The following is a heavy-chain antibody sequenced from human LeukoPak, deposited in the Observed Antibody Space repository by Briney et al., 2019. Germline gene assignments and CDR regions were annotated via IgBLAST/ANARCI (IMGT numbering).Heavy chain of an antibody. CDR2: ISSSSSTI. D-gene: IGHD2-21*02. CDR1: GFTFSSYS. V-gene: IGHV3-48*04. Sequence: PGGSLRLSCAASGFTFSSYSMNWVRQAPGKGLEWVSYISSSSSTIYYADSVKGRFTISRDNAKNSLYLQMNSLGAEDTAVYYCASSTLAYCGGDCYHDAFDIWGQGTMVTVSS. J-gene: IGHJ3*02. CDR3: ASSTLAYCGGDCYHDAFDI.